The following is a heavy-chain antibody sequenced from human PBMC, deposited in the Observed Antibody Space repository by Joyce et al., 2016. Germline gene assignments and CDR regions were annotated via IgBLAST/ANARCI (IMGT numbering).Heavy chain of an antibody. CDR1: GFSLSTSVGW. D-gene: IGHD4-17*01. CDR3: ARISDTRYGVTGYDS. V-gene: IGHV2-70*15. J-gene: IGHJ4*02. CDR2: IDWDDDK. Sequence: QVTLRESGPALVKPTQTLTLTCTFSGFSLSTSVGWLSWIRGPPGKALEWLARIDWDDDKYYSTSLKTRLTISKDTSKNQVVLTMTNMDPVDTATYYCARISDTRYGVTGYDSWGQGTLVTVSS.